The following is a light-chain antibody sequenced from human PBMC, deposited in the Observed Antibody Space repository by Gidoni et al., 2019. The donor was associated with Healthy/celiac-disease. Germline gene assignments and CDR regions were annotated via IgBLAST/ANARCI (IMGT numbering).Light chain of an antibody. J-gene: IGKJ5*01. CDR3: QQYDNPPIT. CDR1: QDISNY. Sequence: IPMPPSPSSLSASVGDRVTITCQANQDISNYLNWYQQKPGKAPKLLIYDASNLETGVPARFSGSGSGTDFTLTISRLQPEDIATYYCQQYDNPPITFGQGTRLEIK. V-gene: IGKV1-33*01. CDR2: DAS.